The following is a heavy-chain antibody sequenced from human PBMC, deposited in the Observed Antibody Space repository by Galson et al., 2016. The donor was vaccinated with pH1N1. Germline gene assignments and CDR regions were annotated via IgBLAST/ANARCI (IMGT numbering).Heavy chain of an antibody. CDR3: ARRSTELGLDY. CDR1: GYTFTTYW. V-gene: IGHV5-51*03. J-gene: IGHJ4*02. Sequence: QSGAEVKKPGESLKISCQASGYTFTTYWIGWVRQMPGKGLEWMGIIYPGDSETKYSPSFEGQVTISVDKSKNTAYLHWSSLEASDTAIYYCARRSTELGLDYWGQGVLVTVSS. D-gene: IGHD2/OR15-2a*01. CDR2: IYPGDSET.